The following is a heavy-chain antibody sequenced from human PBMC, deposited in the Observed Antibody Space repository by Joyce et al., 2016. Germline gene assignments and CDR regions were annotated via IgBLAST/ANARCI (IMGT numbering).Heavy chain of an antibody. CDR1: GFTFTNYA. D-gene: IGHD6-6*01. J-gene: IGHJ6*02. Sequence: EVQLLESGGALVQPGGSLRLSCAASGFTFTNYAMSGVRQAPGRGLEWVSSISSSGGTTHYADSVKGRFTISRDNSKNTLNLQVNSLRAEDTAIYYCAKGPRIAARPNYYYYGMDVWGQGTTVTVSS. CDR2: ISSSGGTT. V-gene: IGHV3-23*01. CDR3: AKGPRIAARPNYYYYGMDV.